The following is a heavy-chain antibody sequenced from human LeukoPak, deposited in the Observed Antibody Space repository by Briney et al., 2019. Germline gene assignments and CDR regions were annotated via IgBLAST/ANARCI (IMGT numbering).Heavy chain of an antibody. CDR2: IHNSGST. Sequence: PSETLSLTCTVSGDSISGYYWSWIRQPPGKGLDWIAYIHNSGSTNYSPSLRSRVTISVDTSKNQFSLKLSSVTAADTAVYYCARHTYYSDSSGYSNWFFDLWGRGTLVTVSS. CDR1: GDSISGYY. D-gene: IGHD3-22*01. CDR3: ARHTYYSDSSGYSNWFFDL. J-gene: IGHJ2*01. V-gene: IGHV4-59*08.